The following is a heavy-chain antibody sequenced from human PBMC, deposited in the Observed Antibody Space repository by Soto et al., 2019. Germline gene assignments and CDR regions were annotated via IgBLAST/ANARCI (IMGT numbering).Heavy chain of an antibody. CDR3: ARADNWNYFDY. V-gene: IGHV4-30-4*01. D-gene: IGHD1-20*01. CDR1: GGSISSGDYY. Sequence: SETLSLTCTVSGGSISSGDYYWSWIRQPPGKGLEWIGYIYYSGSTYYNLSLKSRVTISVDTSKNQFSLKLSSVTAADTAVYYCARADNWNYFDYWGQGTLVTVSS. CDR2: IYYSGST. J-gene: IGHJ4*02.